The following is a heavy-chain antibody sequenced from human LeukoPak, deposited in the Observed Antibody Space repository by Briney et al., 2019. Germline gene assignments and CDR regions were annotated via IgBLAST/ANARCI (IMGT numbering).Heavy chain of an antibody. Sequence: ASVKVSCKASGYTFSDYYIHWVRQAPGHGLEWLGWMNVKTGATSSAQRFPGRFTMTRDTSIGTTSMEFSSLTSDDTAVYYCARQSGTYWGLDYWGQGTLVTISS. V-gene: IGHV1-2*02. CDR1: GYTFSDYY. CDR3: ARQSGTYWGLDY. D-gene: IGHD1-26*01. J-gene: IGHJ4*02. CDR2: MNVKTGAT.